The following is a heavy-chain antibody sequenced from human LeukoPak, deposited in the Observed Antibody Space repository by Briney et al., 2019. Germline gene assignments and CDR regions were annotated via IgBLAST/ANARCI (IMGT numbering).Heavy chain of an antibody. CDR2: ISSSSSTI. Sequence: GGSLILSCASSGFTFSNYGMNWVRQAPGKGREWVSYISSSSSTIYYADSVKGRFTISRDNAKNSLYLQMNSLRDEDTAVYYCARAELYYDSSGFYDPEYFHHWGQGTLVTVSS. CDR1: GFTFSNYG. V-gene: IGHV3-48*02. CDR3: ARAELYYDSSGFYDPEYFHH. J-gene: IGHJ1*01. D-gene: IGHD3-22*01.